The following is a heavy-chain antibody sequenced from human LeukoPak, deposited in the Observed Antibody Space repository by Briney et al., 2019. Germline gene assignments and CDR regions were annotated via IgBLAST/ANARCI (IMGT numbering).Heavy chain of an antibody. V-gene: IGHV4-61*02. Sequence: SQTLSLTCTVSGGSISSGSYFWSWIRQSAGKGLEWIGRIDSSGNTNYNPSLKSRVTISQDTSKNQLSLKLSSVTAADTAVYYCAREAGDYDFWSGYSPFDYWGQGTLVTVSS. D-gene: IGHD3-3*01. J-gene: IGHJ4*02. CDR3: AREAGDYDFWSGYSPFDY. CDR1: GGSISSGSYF. CDR2: IDSSGNT.